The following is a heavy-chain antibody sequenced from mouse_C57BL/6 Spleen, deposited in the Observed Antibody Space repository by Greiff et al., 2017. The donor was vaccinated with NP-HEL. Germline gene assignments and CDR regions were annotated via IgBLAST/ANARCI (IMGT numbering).Heavy chain of an antibody. J-gene: IGHJ3*01. V-gene: IGHV5-4*01. D-gene: IGHD1-1*01. CDR3: ALSTGWFAY. Sequence: EVQRVESGGGLVKPGGSLKLSCAASGFTFSSYAMSWVRQTPEKRLEWVATISDGGSYTYYPDNVKGRFTISRDNAKNNLYLQMSHLKSEDTAMYYCALSTGWFAYWGQGTLVTVSA. CDR2: ISDGGSYT. CDR1: GFTFSSYA.